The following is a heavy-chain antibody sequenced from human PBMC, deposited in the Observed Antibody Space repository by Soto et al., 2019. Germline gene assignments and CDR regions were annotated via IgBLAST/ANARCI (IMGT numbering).Heavy chain of an antibody. CDR2: ISYSGST. J-gene: IGHJ6*03. D-gene: IGHD6-19*01. CDR1: GGSISSYH. Sequence: SETLSLTCSVSGGSISSYHWSWIRQPPGKGLDWIGYISYSGSTSDNPSLRSRVTISVDTSKNQFSLELSSVTAADTAVYYCARRGWSRGNYYYMDVWGKGTSVTVSS. V-gene: IGHV4-59*08. CDR3: ARRGWSRGNYYYMDV.